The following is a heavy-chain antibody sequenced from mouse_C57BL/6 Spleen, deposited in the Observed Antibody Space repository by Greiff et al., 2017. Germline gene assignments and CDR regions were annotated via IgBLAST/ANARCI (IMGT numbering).Heavy chain of an antibody. CDR2: INPSSGYT. D-gene: IGHD1-1*01. V-gene: IGHV1-7*01. CDR3: ARDYGSSYEMDY. Sequence: QVQLQQSGAELAKPGASVKLSCKASGYTFTSYWMHWVKQRPGQGLEWIGYINPSSGYTKYNQKFKDKATLTADKSSRTAYMQLSSLTYEDSAVYYCARDYGSSYEMDYWGQGTSVTVSS. J-gene: IGHJ4*01. CDR1: GYTFTSYW.